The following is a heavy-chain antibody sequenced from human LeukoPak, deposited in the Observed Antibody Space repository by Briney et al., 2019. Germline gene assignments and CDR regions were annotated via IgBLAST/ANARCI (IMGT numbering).Heavy chain of an antibody. J-gene: IGHJ6*03. CDR2: IIPIFGTA. CDR1: GGTFSSYA. Sequence: ASVKVSCKASGGTFSSYAISWVRQAPGQGLEWMGGIIPIFGTANYAQKFQGRVTMTTDTSTSTAYMELSSLRSEDTAVYYCARGSCSSTSCYVLGYYYMDVWGKGTTVTISS. V-gene: IGHV1-69*05. D-gene: IGHD2-2*01. CDR3: ARGSCSSTSCYVLGYYYMDV.